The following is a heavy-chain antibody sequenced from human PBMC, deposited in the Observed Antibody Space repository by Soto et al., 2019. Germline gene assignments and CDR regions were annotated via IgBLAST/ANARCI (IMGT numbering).Heavy chain of an antibody. CDR2: LSGSGVST. CDR1: GFPFSNYA. D-gene: IGHD3-22*01. V-gene: IGHV3-23*01. Sequence: PGGSLRLSCAAPGFPFSNYAMTWVRQAPGKGLEWVSALSGSGVSTYYADSVMGRFTISRDNSKNTVYLQMNSLRAEDTAVYYCAKIESRFFYDSTGYYPFDYWGQGALVTV. CDR3: AKIESRFFYDSTGYYPFDY. J-gene: IGHJ4*02.